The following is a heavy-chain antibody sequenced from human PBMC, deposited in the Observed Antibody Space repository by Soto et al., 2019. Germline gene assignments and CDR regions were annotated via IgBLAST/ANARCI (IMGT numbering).Heavy chain of an antibody. CDR3: ARVAVIAAAGTSDY. V-gene: IGHV3-11*06. D-gene: IGHD6-13*01. CDR1: GFTFSDYY. CDR2: ISGTSDSK. Sequence: VQLVESGGGLVKPGGSLRLSCAASGFTFSDYYMAWIRQVPGKGLEWVAYISGTSDSKPYADSVKGRFTISRDNAKNSLYLQMNSLRAEDTAVYYCARVAVIAAAGTSDYWGQGTLVTVSS. J-gene: IGHJ4*02.